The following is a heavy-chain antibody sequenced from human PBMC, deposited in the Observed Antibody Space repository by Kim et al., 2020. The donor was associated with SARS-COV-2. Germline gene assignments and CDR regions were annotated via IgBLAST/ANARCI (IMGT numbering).Heavy chain of an antibody. Sequence: ASVKVSCKASGYTFTNYAMIWVRQAPGQGLEWMGWINTNTGNPTYAQGFTGRFVFSLDTSVRTGYLQINSLKAEDTAVYYCARGIYYYDSSEFDPRGQGTLVTVSP. V-gene: IGHV7-4-1*02. D-gene: IGHD3-22*01. CDR2: INTNTGNP. CDR3: ARGIYYYDSSEFDP. CDR1: GYTFTNYA. J-gene: IGHJ5*02.